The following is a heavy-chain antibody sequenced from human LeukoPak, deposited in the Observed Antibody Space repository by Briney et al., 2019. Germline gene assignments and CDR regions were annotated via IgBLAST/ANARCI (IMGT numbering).Heavy chain of an antibody. CDR1: GDSVSSNRAA. Sequence: SQTLSLTCAISGDSVSSNRAAWNWIRQSPSRGLEWLGRTYYRSKWYNDYAVSVKSRITINPDTSKNQFSLQLNSVTPEDTAVYYCARAGYIVVVPAATPDRAWYFDLWGRGTLVTVSS. CDR2: TYYRSKWYN. V-gene: IGHV6-1*01. CDR3: ARAGYIVVVPAATPDRAWYFDL. J-gene: IGHJ2*01. D-gene: IGHD2-2*01.